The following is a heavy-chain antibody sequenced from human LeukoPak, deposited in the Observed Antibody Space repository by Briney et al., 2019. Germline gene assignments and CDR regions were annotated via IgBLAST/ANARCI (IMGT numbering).Heavy chain of an antibody. CDR2: IYITGST. J-gene: IGHJ1*01. V-gene: IGHV4-61*02. Sequence: SETLSLTCRVSGDSIRSGSFHWNWIRQPAGKGLEWIGRIYITGSTDYNPSLKSRVTMSEDTSNNQFSLKLTSVTAADTAVYYCAKSWGYAANSLHIQHWGQGARVIVSA. D-gene: IGHD4-23*01. CDR1: GDSIRSGSFH. CDR3: AKSWGYAANSLHIQH.